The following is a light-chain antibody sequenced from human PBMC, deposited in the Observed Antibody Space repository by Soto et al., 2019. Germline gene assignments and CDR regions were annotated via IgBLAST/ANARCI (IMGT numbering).Light chain of an antibody. CDR3: QSYDSALSGVV. CDR1: SSNIGAGYD. Sequence: QSVLTQPPSVSGAPGQRVTISCTGSSSNIGAGYDLHWYRHLPGTAPKLLIYGNSNRPSGVPDRFSGSKSGTSVSLAITGLQAEDEADYYCQSYDSALSGVVFGGGTKLTVL. J-gene: IGLJ2*01. CDR2: GNS. V-gene: IGLV1-40*01.